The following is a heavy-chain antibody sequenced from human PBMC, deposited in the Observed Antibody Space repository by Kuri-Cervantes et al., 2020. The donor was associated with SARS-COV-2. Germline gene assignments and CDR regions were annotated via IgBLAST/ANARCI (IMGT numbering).Heavy chain of an antibody. CDR1: GFTVSSNY. CDR3: ASGPGILWLGDDY. D-gene: IGHD3-10*01. CDR2: IYSGGST. V-gene: IGHV3-53*01. J-gene: IGHJ4*02. Sequence: GESLKISCAASGFTVSSNYMSWVRQAPGKGPEWVSVIYSGGSTYYADSVKGRFTISRDNSKNTLYLQMNSLRAEDTAVYYCASGPGILWLGDDYWGQGTLVTVSS.